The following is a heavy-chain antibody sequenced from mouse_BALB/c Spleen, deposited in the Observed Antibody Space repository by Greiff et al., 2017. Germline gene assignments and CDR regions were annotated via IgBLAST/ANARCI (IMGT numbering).Heavy chain of an antibody. V-gene: IGHV14-3*02. Sequence: VQLQQSGAELVKPGASVKLSCTASGFNIKDTYMHWVKQRPEQGLEWIGRIDPANGNTKYDPKFQGKATITADTSSNTAYLQLSSLTSEDTAVYYCARGNYRYGGYAMDYWGQGTSVTVSS. CDR2: IDPANGNT. D-gene: IGHD2-14*01. CDR1: GFNIKDTY. CDR3: ARGNYRYGGYAMDY. J-gene: IGHJ4*01.